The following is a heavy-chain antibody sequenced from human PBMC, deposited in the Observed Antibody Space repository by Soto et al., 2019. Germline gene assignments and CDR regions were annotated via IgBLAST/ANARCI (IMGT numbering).Heavy chain of an antibody. J-gene: IGHJ4*02. V-gene: IGHV4-39*07. Sequence: PSETLSLTCTVSGGSISSSSYYWGWIRQPPGKGLEWIGSIYYSGSTKYNPSLKSRVTISVDTSKNQFSLSLSSVTASDTAVYYCARASITTYHFDYWGQGALVTVSS. CDR3: ARASITTYHFDY. CDR1: GGSISSSSYY. D-gene: IGHD3-3*01. CDR2: IYYSGST.